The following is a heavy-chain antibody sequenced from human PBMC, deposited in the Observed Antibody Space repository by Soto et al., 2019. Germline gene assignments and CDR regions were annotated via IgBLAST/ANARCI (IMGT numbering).Heavy chain of an antibody. V-gene: IGHV3-23*01. CDR1: GFTFSSYA. J-gene: IGHJ5*02. D-gene: IGHD2-2*01. Sequence: EVQLLESGGGLVQPGGSLRLSCEASGFTFSSYAMSWVRQAPGKGLEWVSAISGSGGSTYYADSVKGRFTISRDNSKNTLYLQMNSLRAEETAVYYCAKGSTSLYNWFDPWGQGTLVTVSS. CDR3: AKGSTSLYNWFDP. CDR2: ISGSGGST.